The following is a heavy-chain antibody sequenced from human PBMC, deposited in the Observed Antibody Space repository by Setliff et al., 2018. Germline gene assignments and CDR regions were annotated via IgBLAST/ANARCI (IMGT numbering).Heavy chain of an antibody. CDR2: INPNSGGT. CDR3: ARDWRDYGAMGY. J-gene: IGHJ4*02. D-gene: IGHD4-17*01. CDR1: GYIFTGYY. Sequence: ASVKVSCKASGYIFTGYYMHWVRQAPGQGLEWMGRINPNSGGTNYAQKFQGRVTMTRDTSVSTAYMELSRLRSDDTAVYYCARDWRDYGAMGYWGQGTLVTVSS. V-gene: IGHV1-2*06.